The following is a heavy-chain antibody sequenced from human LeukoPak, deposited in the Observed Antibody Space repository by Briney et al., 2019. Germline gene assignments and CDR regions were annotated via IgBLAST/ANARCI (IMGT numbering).Heavy chain of an antibody. CDR3: ARVGADFDY. CDR1: GFTFSSYW. J-gene: IGHJ4*02. D-gene: IGHD1-26*01. Sequence: GSLRLSCAASGFTFSSYWMSWIRQPPGKGLEWIGYIYYSGSTNYNPSLKSRVTISVDTSKNQFSLKLSSVTAADTAVYYCARVGADFDYWGQGTLVTVSS. V-gene: IGHV4-59*01. CDR2: IYYSGST.